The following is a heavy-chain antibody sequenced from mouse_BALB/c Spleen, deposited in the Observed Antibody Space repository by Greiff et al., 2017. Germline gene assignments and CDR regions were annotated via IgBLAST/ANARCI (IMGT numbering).Heavy chain of an antibody. CDR2: INPDSSTT. V-gene: IGHV4-1*02. Sequence: EVKLLESGGGLVQPGGSLKLSCAASGFDFSRYWMSWVRQAPGKGLEWIGEINPDSSTTNYTPSLKDKFIISRDNAKNTLYLQMSKVRSEDTALYYCARPDGNPYAMDYWGQGTSVTVSS. CDR3: ARPDGNPYAMDY. D-gene: IGHD2-1*01. J-gene: IGHJ4*01. CDR1: GFDFSRYW.